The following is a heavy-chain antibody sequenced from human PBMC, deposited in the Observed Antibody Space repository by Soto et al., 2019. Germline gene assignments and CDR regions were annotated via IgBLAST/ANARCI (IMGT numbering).Heavy chain of an antibody. CDR1: GGTFSSYA. V-gene: IGHV1-69*01. J-gene: IGHJ4*02. CDR2: IIPIFGTA. Sequence: QVQLVQSGAEVKKPGSSVKVSCKASGGTFSSYAISWVRQAPGHGLEWMGGIIPIFGTANYAQKFQGRVTITADDSTSTADMELSSLRSEDTAVYYCARGDYYDSSGSIYYFDYCGQGTLVTVSS. D-gene: IGHD3-22*01. CDR3: ARGDYYDSSGSIYYFDY.